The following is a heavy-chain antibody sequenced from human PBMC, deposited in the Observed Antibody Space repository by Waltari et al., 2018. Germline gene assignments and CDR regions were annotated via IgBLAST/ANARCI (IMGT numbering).Heavy chain of an antibody. J-gene: IGHJ4*02. CDR3: ARGVVDS. CDR2: ISGTTSYI. Sequence: EVQLVESGGGLVKPGGSLRLSCAACGFTFSNYGMNWVRQAPGKGLEWVSSISGTTSYIYYADSVRGRFTISRDNAKNSLFLQMNSLRAEDTAVYYCARGVVDSWGQGTLVTVSS. V-gene: IGHV3-21*01. CDR1: GFTFSNYG.